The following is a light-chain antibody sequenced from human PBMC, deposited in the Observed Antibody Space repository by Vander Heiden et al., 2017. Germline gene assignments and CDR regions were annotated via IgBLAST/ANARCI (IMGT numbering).Light chain of an antibody. V-gene: IGKV2-24*01. CDR1: QSLVHSDGNTF. CDR3: RQAKQSPFT. J-gene: IGKJ3*01. Sequence: DSVMTQTPLSSPVTGGPPAAISGRSSQSLVHSDGNTFLSWIQQRPGQPPRVLIYKISNRFSGVPDRFSGSGAGTDFTLKISRVEAEDVGVYYCRQAKQSPFTSGHRTKVHIK. CDR2: KIS.